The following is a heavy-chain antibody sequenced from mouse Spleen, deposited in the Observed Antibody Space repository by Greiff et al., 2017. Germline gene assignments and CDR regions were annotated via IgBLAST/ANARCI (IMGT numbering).Heavy chain of an antibody. Sequence: EVKLEESGGGLVQPGGSMKLSCAASGFTFSNYWMNWVRQSPERGLEWGAQIRWKSDNNATHYAESVKGRFTISRDDSKSSVYLQMNNLRAADTGIYYCAILLRSDYWGQGTTLTVSS. CDR1: GFTFSNYW. CDR3: AILLRSDY. CDR2: IRWKSDNNAT. J-gene: IGHJ2*01. V-gene: IGHV6-3*01. D-gene: IGHD1-1*01.